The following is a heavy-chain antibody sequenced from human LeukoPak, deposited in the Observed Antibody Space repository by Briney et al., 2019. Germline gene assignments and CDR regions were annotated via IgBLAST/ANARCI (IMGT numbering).Heavy chain of an antibody. J-gene: IGHJ4*02. CDR1: GFTFSSYG. CDR2: ISYDGSNK. D-gene: IGHD2-2*01. Sequence: GRSLRLSCAASGFTFSSYGMHWVRQAPGKGLEWVAVISYDGSNKYYADSVKGRFTISRDNSKNTLYLQMNSLRAEDTAVYYCAKIVPAAKSDYWGQGTLVTVSS. V-gene: IGHV3-30*18. CDR3: AKIVPAAKSDY.